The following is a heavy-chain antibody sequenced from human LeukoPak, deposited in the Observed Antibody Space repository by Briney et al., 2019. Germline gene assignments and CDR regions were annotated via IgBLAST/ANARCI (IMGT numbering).Heavy chain of an antibody. Sequence: PSETLSLTCAVYGGSFSGYYWSWIRQPPGKGLEWIGDINHSGSTNYNPSLKSRVTISVDTSKNQFSLKLSSVTAADTAVYYCATSAVGATSWFDPWGQGTLVTVSS. V-gene: IGHV4-34*01. J-gene: IGHJ5*02. CDR3: ATSAVGATSWFDP. D-gene: IGHD1-26*01. CDR2: INHSGST. CDR1: GGSFSGYY.